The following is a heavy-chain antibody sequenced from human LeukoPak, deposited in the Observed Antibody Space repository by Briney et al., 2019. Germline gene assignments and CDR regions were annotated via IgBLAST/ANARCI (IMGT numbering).Heavy chain of an antibody. D-gene: IGHD5-24*01. CDR1: GFTFSSYA. CDR3: TTDRDRRDGYNSENTFDY. Sequence: PGRSLRLSCAASGFTFSSYAMHWVRQAPGKGLEWVGRIKSKTDGGTTDYAAPVKGRFTISRDDSKNTLYLQMNSLKTEDTAVYYCTTDRDRRDGYNSENTFDYWGQGTLVTVSS. J-gene: IGHJ4*02. V-gene: IGHV3-15*01. CDR2: IKSKTDGGTT.